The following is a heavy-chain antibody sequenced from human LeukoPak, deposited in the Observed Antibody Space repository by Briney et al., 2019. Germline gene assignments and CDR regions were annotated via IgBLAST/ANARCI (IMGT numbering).Heavy chain of an antibody. Sequence: GGSLRLSCAASGFTFSNYSMHWVRQAPGKGLNWVAFIRYDGNNKYYADSVKGRFTISRDNSKNTLYLQMNSLRAEDTAVYYCARGRVTTGYYYYYMDVWGKGTTVTVSS. CDR1: GFTFSNYS. CDR2: IRYDGNNK. J-gene: IGHJ6*03. D-gene: IGHD4-17*01. CDR3: ARGRVTTGYYYYYMDV. V-gene: IGHV3-30*02.